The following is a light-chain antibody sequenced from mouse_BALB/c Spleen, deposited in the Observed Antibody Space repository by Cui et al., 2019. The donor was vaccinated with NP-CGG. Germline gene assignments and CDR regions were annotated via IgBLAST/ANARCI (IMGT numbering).Light chain of an antibody. V-gene: IGLV1*01. CDR2: GTN. J-gene: IGLJ1*01. CDR3: ALWYSNHWV. CDR1: TGAVTTSNY. Sequence: QAFLTHASALTTSPGETVTLTCRSSTGAVTTSNYANWVQEKPDHLFTGLIGGTNNRAPGVPARFSGSLIGDKAALTITGAQTEDEAIYFCALWYSNHWVFGGGTKLTVL.